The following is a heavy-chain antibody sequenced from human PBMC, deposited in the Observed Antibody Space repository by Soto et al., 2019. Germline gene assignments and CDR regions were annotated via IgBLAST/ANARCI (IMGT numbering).Heavy chain of an antibody. CDR1: GGSISNSY. CDR2: IYDSGST. V-gene: IGHV4-59*12. D-gene: IGHD3-22*01. Sequence: SETLSLTCTVSGGSISNSYWSWVRQPPGKGLEWIGYIYDSGSTNYNPSLKSRVTISVDKSKNQFSLKLSSVTAVDTAVYYCARSPDSSGYYPRWYYYGMDVWGQGTTVTVSS. J-gene: IGHJ6*02. CDR3: ARSPDSSGYYPRWYYYGMDV.